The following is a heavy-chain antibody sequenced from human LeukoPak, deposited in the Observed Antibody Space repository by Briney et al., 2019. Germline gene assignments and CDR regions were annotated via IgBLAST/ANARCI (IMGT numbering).Heavy chain of an antibody. CDR3: ARVVGWYFDY. CDR1: GFTFSSYS. J-gene: IGHJ4*02. CDR2: IISGSTYI. Sequence: WSLRLSCAASGFTFSSYSMNWVRQAPGKGLEWVSSIISGSTYIYYADSVKGRFTISRDNAKNSLYLQMNSLRAEDTAVYYCARVVGWYFDYWGQGTLVTVSS. D-gene: IGHD6-19*01. V-gene: IGHV3-21*01.